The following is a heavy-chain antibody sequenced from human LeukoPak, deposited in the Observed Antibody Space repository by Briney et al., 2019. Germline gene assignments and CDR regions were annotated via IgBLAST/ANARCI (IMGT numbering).Heavy chain of an antibody. D-gene: IGHD3-10*01. CDR3: AIPPLSGTGSSRPLAGMDV. V-gene: IGHV3-21*01. CDR1: GFAFSSYA. CDR2: ISSSSSYI. Sequence: GGSLTLSCAASGFAFSSYAMSWVRQAPGKGLEWVSSISSSSSYIYYADSVKGRFTISRDNARNSLYLQMNSLRAEDTAVYYCAIPPLSGTGSSRPLAGMDVWGQGITVTVSS. J-gene: IGHJ6*02.